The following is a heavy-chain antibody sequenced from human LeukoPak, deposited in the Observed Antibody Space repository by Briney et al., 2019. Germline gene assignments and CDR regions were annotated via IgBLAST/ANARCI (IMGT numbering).Heavy chain of an antibody. J-gene: IGHJ4*02. CDR3: ARDGVLLWFGELLEANYFDY. Sequence: GGSLRLSCAASGFTFSDYYMSWIRQAPGKGLEWVSYISSRGSTIYYADSVKGRFTISRDNAKNSLYLQMNSLRAEDTAVYYCARDGVLLWFGELLEANYFDYWGQGTLVTVSS. V-gene: IGHV3-11*01. CDR1: GFTFSDYY. CDR2: ISSRGSTI. D-gene: IGHD3-10*01.